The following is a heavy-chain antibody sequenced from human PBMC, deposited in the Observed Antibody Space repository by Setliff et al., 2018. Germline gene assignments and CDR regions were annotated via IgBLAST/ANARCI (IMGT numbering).Heavy chain of an antibody. J-gene: IGHJ4*02. Sequence: GGSLRLSCVASTFTFSKYAMTWVRQAPGKGLEWVSSIGASDGRTSYADSVKGRFIISRDNSKNTFDLQMNSLRAEDTAVYYCRVWIGDLSRDFWGRGTLVTVSS. V-gene: IGHV3-23*01. D-gene: IGHD3-10*01. CDR2: IGASDGRT. CDR1: TFTFSKYA. CDR3: RVWIGDLSRDF.